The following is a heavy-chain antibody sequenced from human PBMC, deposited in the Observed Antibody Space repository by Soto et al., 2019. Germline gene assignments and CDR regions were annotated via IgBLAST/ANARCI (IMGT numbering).Heavy chain of an antibody. V-gene: IGHV1-69*12. CDR2: IMPVFPTP. Sequence: QVQLVQSGAEVKTPGSSVKVSCKASGGTFSTSAFSWVRQAPGQGLEWVGGIMPVFPTPDYAQKFQGRVTITADEPTTTAYLELTSLRTDDTAVYYCARDKDRQQLGGNYYYILDVWGQGTAITVSS. J-gene: IGHJ6*02. D-gene: IGHD3-3*02. CDR3: ARDKDRQQLGGNYYYILDV. CDR1: GGTFSTSA.